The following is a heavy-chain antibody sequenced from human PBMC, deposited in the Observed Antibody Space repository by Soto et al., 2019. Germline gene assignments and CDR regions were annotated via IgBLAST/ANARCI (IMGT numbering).Heavy chain of an antibody. CDR1: GGSFSGYY. Sequence: PSETLSLTCAVYGGSFSGYYWSWIRQPPGKGLEWIGEINHGGSTNYNPSLKSRVTISVDTSKNQFSLKLSSVTAADTAVYYCARGRYYYDSSGYYYPLGMDVWGQGTTVTVSS. CDR2: INHGGST. D-gene: IGHD3-22*01. V-gene: IGHV4-34*01. J-gene: IGHJ6*02. CDR3: ARGRYYYDSSGYYYPLGMDV.